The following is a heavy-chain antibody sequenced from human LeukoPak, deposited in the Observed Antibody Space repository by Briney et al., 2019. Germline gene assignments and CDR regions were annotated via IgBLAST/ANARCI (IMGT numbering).Heavy chain of an antibody. Sequence: GGSLRLSCAASGFTFSNYAFYWVRQAPGKGRVWAAGTSYDGSEKFYSDSARGRFTISRDNSKNTLYLQLRAEDTAVYYCARDKGFSSGWGYHGMDVWGQGTTVTVSS. V-gene: IGHV3-30-3*01. CDR2: TSYDGSEK. J-gene: IGHJ6*02. D-gene: IGHD6-19*01. CDR1: GFTFSNYA. CDR3: ARDKGFSSGWGYHGMDV.